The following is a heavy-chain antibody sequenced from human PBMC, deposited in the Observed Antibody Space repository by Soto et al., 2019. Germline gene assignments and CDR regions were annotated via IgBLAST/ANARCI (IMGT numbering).Heavy chain of an antibody. CDR2: ISYDGSNK. V-gene: IGHV3-30-3*01. J-gene: IGHJ4*02. CDR3: ARDLMITFGGVMDY. CDR1: GFTFSSYA. Sequence: TGGSLRLSCAASGFTFSSYAMHWVRQAPGKGLEWVAVISYDGSNKYYADSVKGRFTISGDNSKNTLYLQMNSLRAEDTAVYYCARDLMITFGGVMDYWGQGTLVTVSS. D-gene: IGHD3-16*01.